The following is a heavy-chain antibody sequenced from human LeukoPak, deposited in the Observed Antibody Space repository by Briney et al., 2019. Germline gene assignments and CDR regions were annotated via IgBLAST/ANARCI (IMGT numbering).Heavy chain of an antibody. Sequence: SETLSLTCTVSGGSISSSSYYWGWIRQPPGKGLEWIGSIYYSGSTYYNPSLKSRVTISVDTSKNQFSLKLSSVTAADTAVYYCASSLVRGWYGSTTLDYWGQGTLVTVSS. D-gene: IGHD6-19*01. CDR1: GGSISSSSYY. V-gene: IGHV4-39*07. CDR2: IYYSGST. J-gene: IGHJ4*02. CDR3: ASSLVRGWYGSTTLDY.